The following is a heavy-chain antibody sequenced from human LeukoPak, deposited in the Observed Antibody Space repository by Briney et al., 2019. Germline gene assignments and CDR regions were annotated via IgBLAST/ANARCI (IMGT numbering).Heavy chain of an antibody. CDR2: IIPIFGTA. CDR3: ARDRGLGRRINWFDP. D-gene: IGHD1-1*01. V-gene: IGHV1-69*05. J-gene: IGHJ5*02. CDR1: GGTFSSYA. Sequence: AASVKVSCKASGGTFSSYAISWVRQAPGQGLEWMGGIIPIFGTANYAQKFQGRVTITTDESTSTAYMELSSLRSEDTAVYYCARDRGLGRRINWFDPWGQGTLVTVSS.